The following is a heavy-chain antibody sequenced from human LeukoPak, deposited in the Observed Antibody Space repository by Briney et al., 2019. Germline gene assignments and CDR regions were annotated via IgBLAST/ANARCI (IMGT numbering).Heavy chain of an antibody. CDR2: ISSSSSYI. Sequence: GGFLRLSCAASGFTFSSYSMNWVRQAPGKGLEWVSSISSSSSYIYYADSVKGRFTISRDNAKNSLYLQMNSLRAEDTAVYYCARDVVVVPAAMDYWGQGTLVTVSS. J-gene: IGHJ4*02. CDR3: ARDVVVVPAAMDY. CDR1: GFTFSSYS. D-gene: IGHD2-2*01. V-gene: IGHV3-21*01.